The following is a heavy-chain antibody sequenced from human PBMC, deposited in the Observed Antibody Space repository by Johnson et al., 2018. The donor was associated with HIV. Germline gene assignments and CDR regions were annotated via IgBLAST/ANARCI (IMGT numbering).Heavy chain of an antibody. J-gene: IGHJ3*02. CDR1: GFTFRNYG. CDR3: ARGGAAAGPDAFDI. V-gene: IGHV3-30*19. Sequence: QVQLVESGGGVVQPGGSLRLSCAASGFTFRNYGMHWVRQAPGKGLEWVTFISNDGGSKYYADSVKGRFTISRDNAKNSLYLQMNSVRAEDTAVYYCARGGAAAGPDAFDIWGQGTMVTVSS. CDR2: ISNDGGSK. D-gene: IGHD6-13*01.